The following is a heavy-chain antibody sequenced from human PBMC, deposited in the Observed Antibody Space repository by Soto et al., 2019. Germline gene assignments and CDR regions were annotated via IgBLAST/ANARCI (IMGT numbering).Heavy chain of an antibody. CDR2: IYRTGIT. CDR3: ARREQGTSVDY. J-gene: IGHJ4*02. CDR1: VFSFTSNNC. Sequence: KSSETRSLTCSLSVFSFTSNNCGSGGRQAPGQWLEWIGEIYRTGITNYNPSLKGRVNISLDKSEKQISLKVTSLTAADTAVYYCARREQGTSVDYWGQGTLVTVSS. D-gene: IGHD1-1*01. V-gene: IGHV4-4*02.